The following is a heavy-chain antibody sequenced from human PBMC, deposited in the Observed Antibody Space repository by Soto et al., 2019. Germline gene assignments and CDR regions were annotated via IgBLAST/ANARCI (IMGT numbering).Heavy chain of an antibody. Sequence: TLSLTCTVSGGSISSYYWSWIRQPPGKGLEWIGYIYYSGSTNYNPSLKSRVTISVDTSKNQFSLKLSSVTAADTAVYYCASSTTVTSLYYWGQGTLVTVSS. CDR3: ASSTTVTSLYY. V-gene: IGHV4-59*08. CDR1: GGSISSYY. D-gene: IGHD4-17*01. J-gene: IGHJ4*02. CDR2: IYYSGST.